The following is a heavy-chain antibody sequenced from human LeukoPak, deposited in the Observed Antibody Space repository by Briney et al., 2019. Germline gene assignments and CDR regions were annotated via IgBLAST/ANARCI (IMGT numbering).Heavy chain of an antibody. CDR3: LRYDSSGYYNY. V-gene: IGHV3-7*02. CDR1: GFTFSSYW. J-gene: IGHJ4*02. D-gene: IGHD3-22*01. CDR2: INPDGSEK. Sequence: GGSLRLSCAASGFTFSSYWMSWVRQAPGKGLEWVANINPDGSEKYYVDSVKGRSTISRDNAKNSLYLQMNSLRAEDTAVYYCLRYDSSGYYNYWGQGTLVTVSS.